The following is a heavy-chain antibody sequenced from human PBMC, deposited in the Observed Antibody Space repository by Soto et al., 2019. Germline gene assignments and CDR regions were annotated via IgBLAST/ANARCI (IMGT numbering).Heavy chain of an antibody. CDR1: NDSISGYY. D-gene: IGHD3-10*01. Sequence: PSETLSLTCTVSNDSISGYYWSWIRQPPGKRLEWIGYMYYRGGTNHNPSLTSRVTISLDTSKNQFSLKLSSVTAADPAVYFCARHGAYGSGSYYNYYFDYWGQGRLVTVPQ. CDR3: ARHGAYGSGSYYNYYFDY. CDR2: MYYRGGT. V-gene: IGHV4-59*08. J-gene: IGHJ4*02.